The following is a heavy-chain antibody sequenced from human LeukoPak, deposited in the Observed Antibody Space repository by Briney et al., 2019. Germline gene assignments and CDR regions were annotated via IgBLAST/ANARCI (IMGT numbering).Heavy chain of an antibody. CDR1: GLTFDDYA. J-gene: IGHJ4*02. CDR2: ISGDGGST. CDR3: AKEGGYGDYISPTFDY. D-gene: IGHD4-17*01. V-gene: IGHV3-43*02. Sequence: GGSLRLSCAASGLTFDDYAMHWVRQAPGKGLEWVSLISGDGGSTYYADSVKGRFTISRDNSKNSLYLQMNSLRTEDTALYYCAKEGGYGDYISPTFDYWGQGTLVTVSS.